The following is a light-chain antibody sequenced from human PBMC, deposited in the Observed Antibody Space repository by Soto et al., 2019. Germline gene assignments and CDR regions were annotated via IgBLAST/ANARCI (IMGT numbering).Light chain of an antibody. CDR1: SSDVGGYNY. CDR2: DVT. J-gene: IGLJ1*01. Sequence: QSVLTQPASVSGSPGQSITISFTGTSSDVGGYNYVSWYQHHPGKAPKLIIYDVTSRPSGVSIRFSGSKSDNTASLTISGLQPEDEADYHCSSYTTSNTRQIVFGTGTKVTVL. CDR3: SSYTTSNTRQIV. V-gene: IGLV2-14*03.